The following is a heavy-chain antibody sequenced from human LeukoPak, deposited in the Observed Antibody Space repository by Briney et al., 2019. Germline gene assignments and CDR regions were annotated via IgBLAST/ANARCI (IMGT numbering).Heavy chain of an antibody. D-gene: IGHD3-16*01. CDR3: GKDPNGDYVGAFDI. CDR2: ISGSGGRT. V-gene: IGHV3-23*01. Sequence: PGGSLRLSCAASGFTFSNYAMSWVRQAPGQGLEWVSGISGSGGRTYYADSVRGRFTISRDKSKNTLYLQMSSLRADDTALYYCGKDPNGDYVGAFDIWGHGTMVTVPS. J-gene: IGHJ3*02. CDR1: GFTFSNYA.